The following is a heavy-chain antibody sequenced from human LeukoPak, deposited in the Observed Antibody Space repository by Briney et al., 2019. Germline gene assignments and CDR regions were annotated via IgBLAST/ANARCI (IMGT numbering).Heavy chain of an antibody. D-gene: IGHD5-24*01. CDR3: ARDERWLQFWAFDI. CDR1: GYSISSGYY. V-gene: IGHV4-38-2*02. J-gene: IGHJ3*02. CDR2: IYHSGST. Sequence: SETLSLTCTVSGYSISSGYYWGWIRQPPGKGLEWIGSIYHSGSTYYNPSLKSRVTISVDTSKNQFSLKLSSVTAADTAVYYCARDERWLQFWAFDIWGQGTMVTVSS.